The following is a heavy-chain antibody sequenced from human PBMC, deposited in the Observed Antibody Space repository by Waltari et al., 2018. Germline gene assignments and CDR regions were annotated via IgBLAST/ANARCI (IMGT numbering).Heavy chain of an antibody. D-gene: IGHD2-21*02. CDR1: GYSLSMGYF. V-gene: IGHV4-38-2*01. CDR2: IYHSGST. CDR3: ARAHGGNSERAFDI. Sequence: QVQLQESGPGLVKPSETLSLTCAVSGYSLSMGYFWGWIRQPPGKGLEWFGTIYHSGSTYYNPSLKSRVTISVDTSKNQFSLKLSSVTAADTAVYYCARAHGGNSERAFDIWGQGTMVIVSS. J-gene: IGHJ3*02.